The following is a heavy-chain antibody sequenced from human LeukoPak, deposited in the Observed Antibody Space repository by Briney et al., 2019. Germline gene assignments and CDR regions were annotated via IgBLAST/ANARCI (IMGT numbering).Heavy chain of an antibody. CDR2: IRFDGSNK. CDR3: ARVNYYDSSGYYPF. V-gene: IGHV3-30*02. Sequence: GGSLRLSCAAAGFTFSSYGMHWARQAPGKGLEWVAFIRFDGSNKYYADSVKGRFTIFRDNSKNTLYLQMKSLRAEDTAVYYCARVNYYDSSGYYPFWGQGTLVTVSS. CDR1: GFTFSSYG. J-gene: IGHJ4*02. D-gene: IGHD3-22*01.